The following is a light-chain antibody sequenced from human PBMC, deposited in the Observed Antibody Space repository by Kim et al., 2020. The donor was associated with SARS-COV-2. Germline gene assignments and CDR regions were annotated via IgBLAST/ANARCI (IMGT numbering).Light chain of an antibody. V-gene: IGLV2-8*01. Sequence: QSALTQPPSASGSPGQSVTISCTGTSSDVGGYNYVSWYQQHPGKAPKLMIYEVSKRPSGVPDRFSGSKPGNTASLTVSGLQAEDEADYYCSSYAGSNNFGVFGGGTQLTVL. CDR1: SSDVGGYNY. CDR3: SSYAGSNNFGV. J-gene: IGLJ3*02. CDR2: EVS.